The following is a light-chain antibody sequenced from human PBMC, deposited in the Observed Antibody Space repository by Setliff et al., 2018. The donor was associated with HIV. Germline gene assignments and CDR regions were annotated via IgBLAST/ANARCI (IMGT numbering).Light chain of an antibody. CDR3: CSFTSSSTLII. V-gene: IGLV2-14*03. CDR2: DVS. J-gene: IGLJ2*01. Sequence: ALAQPASVSGSPGQSITISCTGTSSDVGGYNYVSWYQQHPGKAPKLLIFDVSDRPSGISNRFSGSKSGTTASLTISGLQAEDEADYYCCSFTSSSTLIIFGGGTKVTVL. CDR1: SSDVGGYNY.